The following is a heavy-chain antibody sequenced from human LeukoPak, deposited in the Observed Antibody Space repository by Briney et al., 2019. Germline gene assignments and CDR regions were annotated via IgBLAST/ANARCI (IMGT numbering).Heavy chain of an antibody. CDR1: GGSISSSSYY. J-gene: IGHJ4*02. CDR2: IYYSGST. V-gene: IGHV4-39*01. CDR3: ARGGYYYDSSVYPQNSPFDY. D-gene: IGHD3-22*01. Sequence: ASETLSLTCTVSGGSISSSSYYWGWIRQPPGKGLEWIGSIYYSGSTYYNPSLKSRVTISVDTSKNQFSLKLSSVTAADTAVYYCARGGYYYDSSVYPQNSPFDYWGQGTLVSVSS.